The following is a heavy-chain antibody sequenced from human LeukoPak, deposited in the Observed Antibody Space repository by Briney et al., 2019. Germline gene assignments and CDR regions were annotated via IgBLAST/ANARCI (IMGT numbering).Heavy chain of an antibody. CDR1: GGSISSSSYY. D-gene: IGHD2-2*01. CDR3: AREVIVVVPEYYYYYMDV. Sequence: PSETLSLTCTVSGGSISSSSYYWGWIRQPPGKGLEWIGSIYYSGSTYYNPSLKSRVTILVDTSKNHFSLKLNSLTAADTAVYYCAREVIVVVPEYYYYYMDVWGRGTTVTVSS. CDR2: IYYSGST. J-gene: IGHJ6*03. V-gene: IGHV4-39*07.